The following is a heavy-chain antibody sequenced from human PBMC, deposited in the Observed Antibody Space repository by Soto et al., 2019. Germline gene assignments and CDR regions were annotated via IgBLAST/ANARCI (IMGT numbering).Heavy chain of an antibody. V-gene: IGHV1-69*12. CDR1: GGTFSSYT. D-gene: IGHD5-12*01. Sequence: QVQLVQSGAEVKKPGSSVTVSCKASGGTFSSYTISWVRQAPGQGLEWMGGIIPIFGTANYAQKFQGRVTITADQPKSTAYMELRSLRAEDTAVYDCARGNHRWRQLGYFDLWGRGTLVTVSS. J-gene: IGHJ2*01. CDR3: ARGNHRWRQLGYFDL. CDR2: IIPIFGTA.